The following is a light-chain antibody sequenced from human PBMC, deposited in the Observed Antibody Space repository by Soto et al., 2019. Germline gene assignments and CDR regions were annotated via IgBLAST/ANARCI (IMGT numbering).Light chain of an antibody. CDR3: QQLYNYSPKFT. Sequence: DIQLTQSPSFLSASVGDRVTITCRASQGISTFLACYQQKPGQAPKLLMHTASTLESGVPSSCGGSGSGSEFTLTISSLLPEDFATYYWQQLYNYSPKFTFGGGTKVEI. CDR1: QGISTF. J-gene: IGKJ4*01. V-gene: IGKV1-9*01. CDR2: TAS.